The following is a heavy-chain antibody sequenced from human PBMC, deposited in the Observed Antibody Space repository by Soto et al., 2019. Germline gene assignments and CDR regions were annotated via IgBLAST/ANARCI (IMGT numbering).Heavy chain of an antibody. Sequence: QVQLVESGGGVVQPVRSLTLSCAASGFTFSSYVRHWVRQTPDKGLEWVAFISRDGSNSDYADSVKGRFTISRDNSKNTLYREMNRLRAEDTAVYYCARDDEGGSDCDLGYWGQGTLVTVSS. D-gene: IGHD3-10*01. CDR3: ARDDEGGSDCDLGY. CDR2: ISRDGSNS. CDR1: GFTFSSYV. J-gene: IGHJ4*02. V-gene: IGHV3-30-3*01.